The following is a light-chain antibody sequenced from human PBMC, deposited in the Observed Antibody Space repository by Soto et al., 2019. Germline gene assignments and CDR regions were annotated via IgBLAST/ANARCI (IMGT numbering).Light chain of an antibody. V-gene: IGKV4-1*01. CDR3: QRYYSVPYT. Sequence: DFVLTQSPDSLAVSLGERATVNCKSSQSVFYNSNSKNYLAWYQQKPGQSPKLLIHSASIRESGVPDRFSGGGSGTDFTLTISSLQAEDGAIYYCQRYYSVPYTSGQGTQLEIK. J-gene: IGKJ2*01. CDR2: SAS. CDR1: QSVFYNSNSKNY.